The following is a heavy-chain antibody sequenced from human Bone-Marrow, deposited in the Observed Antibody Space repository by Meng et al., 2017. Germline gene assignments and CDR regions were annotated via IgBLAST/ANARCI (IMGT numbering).Heavy chain of an antibody. CDR2: IYHSGST. J-gene: IGHJ4*02. CDR3: ARDRNDYGSHYFDY. CDR1: GGSISSGGYY. Sequence: QVQLQESGPGLVKPSQTLSLTCTVSGGSISSGGYYWSWIRQHPGKCLEWIGYIYHSGSTYYNPSLKSRVTISVDTSKNQFSLKLSPVTAADTAVYYCARDRNDYGSHYFDYWGQGTLVTVSS. V-gene: IGHV4-31*03. D-gene: IGHD4-17*01.